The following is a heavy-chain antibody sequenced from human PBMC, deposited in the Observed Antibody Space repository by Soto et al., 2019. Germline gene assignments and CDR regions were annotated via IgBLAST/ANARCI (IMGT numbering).Heavy chain of an antibody. D-gene: IGHD2-2*01. V-gene: IGHV1-18*01. J-gene: IGHJ6*02. CDR1: GYTFTSYG. CDR3: ARDHCSSTSCYDYYYYGMDV. CDR2: ISAYNGNT. Sequence: GASVKVSCKASGYTFTSYGISWVRQAPGQGLEWMGWISAYNGNTNYAQKLQGRVTMTTDTSTSTAYMELRSLRSDDTAVYYCARDHCSSTSCYDYYYYGMDVWGQGTTVTVSS.